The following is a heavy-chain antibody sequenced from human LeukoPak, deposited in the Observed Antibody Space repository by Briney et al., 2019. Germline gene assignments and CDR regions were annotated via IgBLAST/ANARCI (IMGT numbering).Heavy chain of an antibody. CDR1: GYTFTGYF. Sequence: ASVKVSCKASGYTFTGYFLHWVRRAPGQGFEWMGWINPNSGGTYYTQRFQGRVTMTRDTSISTANMELSSLRSDDTAVYYCARAQSLTAPAGTFANSWGQGTLVTVSS. D-gene: IGHD6-13*01. J-gene: IGHJ4*02. V-gene: IGHV1-2*02. CDR2: INPNSGGT. CDR3: ARAQSLTAPAGTFANS.